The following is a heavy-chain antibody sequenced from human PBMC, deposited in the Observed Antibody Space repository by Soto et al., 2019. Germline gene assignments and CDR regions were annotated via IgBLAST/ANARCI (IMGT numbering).Heavy chain of an antibody. D-gene: IGHD3-22*01. CDR3: VNSLQCFTSGCNFDY. J-gene: IGHJ4*02. V-gene: IGHV3-64D*06. Sequence: GSLRLSCSTSGFTFRNYAMHWVRQAPGQGLDYFSAIDTGGGTYYADSVKGRFSISRDNSKNTLYLQMSSLRPEDTAVYYCVNSLQCFTSGCNFDYWGQGT. CDR1: GFTFRNYA. CDR2: IDTGGGT.